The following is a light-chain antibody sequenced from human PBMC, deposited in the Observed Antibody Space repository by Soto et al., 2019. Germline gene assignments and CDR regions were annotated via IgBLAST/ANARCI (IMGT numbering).Light chain of an antibody. CDR2: VAS. CDR3: QQYNSYPVT. CDR1: QSIIIY. Sequence: DIQMTQSPSSLSASVLYIVTITCRASQSIIIYLHSYQQKPGKAPKLLINVASTLQSGVPSRFSGSGSGTEFTLTISSLQADDFATYFCQQYNSYPVTFGQGTRLEIK. J-gene: IGKJ5*01. V-gene: IGKV1-16*01.